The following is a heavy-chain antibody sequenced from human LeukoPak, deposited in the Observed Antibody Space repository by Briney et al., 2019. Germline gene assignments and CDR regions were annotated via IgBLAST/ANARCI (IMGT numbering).Heavy chain of an antibody. Sequence: GGSLRLSCAASGFTFSSYAMHWVRQAPGKGLEWVAVISYDGSNKYYADSVKGRFTISRDNSKNTLYLQMNSLRAEDTAVYYCARVHRAFDIWGQGTMVTVSS. J-gene: IGHJ3*02. V-gene: IGHV3-30-3*01. CDR2: ISYDGSNK. CDR1: GFTFSSYA. CDR3: ARVHRAFDI.